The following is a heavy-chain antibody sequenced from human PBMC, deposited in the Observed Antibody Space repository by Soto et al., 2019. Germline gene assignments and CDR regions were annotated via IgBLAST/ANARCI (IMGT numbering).Heavy chain of an antibody. CDR1: GGTFSSYA. CDR2: IIPIFGTA. J-gene: IGHJ6*02. CDR3: ARGYYDSSGARYYYYYGMDV. V-gene: IGHV1-69*01. D-gene: IGHD3-22*01. Sequence: QVQLVQSGAEVKKPGSSVKVSCKASGGTFSSYAISWVRQAPGQGLEWMGGIIPIFGTANYAQKVQGRVTITADESTSTAYMELSSLRSEDTAVYYCARGYYDSSGARYYYYYGMDVWGQGTTVTVSS.